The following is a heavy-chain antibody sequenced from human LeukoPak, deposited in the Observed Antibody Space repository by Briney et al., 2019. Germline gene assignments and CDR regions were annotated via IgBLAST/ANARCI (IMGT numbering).Heavy chain of an antibody. CDR1: GGSFSGYY. Sequence: SETLSLTCAVYGGSFSGYYWSWIRQPPGKGLEWIGYIYYSGSTNYNPSLKSRVTISVDTSKNQFSLKLSPVTAADTAVYYCARDRYGDYEDYWGQGTLVTVSS. D-gene: IGHD4-17*01. V-gene: IGHV4-59*01. CDR2: IYYSGST. J-gene: IGHJ4*02. CDR3: ARDRYGDYEDY.